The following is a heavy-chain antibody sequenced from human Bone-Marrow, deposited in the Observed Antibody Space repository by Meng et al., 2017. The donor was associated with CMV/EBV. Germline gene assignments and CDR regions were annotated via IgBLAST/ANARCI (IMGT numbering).Heavy chain of an antibody. CDR2: ISYDGSNK. CDR1: GFTFSSYA. Sequence: GGSLRLSCAASGFTFSSYAMHWVRQAPGKGLGWVAVISYDGSNKYYADSVKGRFTISRDNSKNTLYLQMNSLRAEDTAVYYCARGYVRFDYWGQGTLVTVSS. J-gene: IGHJ4*02. CDR3: ARGYVRFDY. V-gene: IGHV3-30*04. D-gene: IGHD1-14*01.